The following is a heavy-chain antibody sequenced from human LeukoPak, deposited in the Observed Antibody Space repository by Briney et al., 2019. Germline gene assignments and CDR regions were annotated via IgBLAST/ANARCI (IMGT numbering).Heavy chain of an antibody. CDR1: GYTFTSYA. J-gene: IGHJ4*02. CDR3: AGDHSSSCQLFDY. Sequence: ASVKDSCKASGYTFTSYAMHWVRQAPGQRLEWMGWINAGNGNTKYSQEFQGRVTITRDTSTSTAYMELRSLRSDDTAVYYCAGDHSSSCQLFDYWGQGTLVTVSS. D-gene: IGHD6-13*01. CDR2: INAGNGNT. V-gene: IGHV1-3*01.